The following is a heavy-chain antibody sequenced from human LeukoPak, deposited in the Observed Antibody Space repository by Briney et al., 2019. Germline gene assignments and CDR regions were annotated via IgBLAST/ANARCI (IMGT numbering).Heavy chain of an antibody. Sequence: PSETLSLTCAVYGGSFSGYYWSWIRQPQGKGLEWIGEINHSGSTNYNPSLKSRVTISVDTSKNQFSLKLSSVTAADTAVYYCARGRWFDPWGQGTLVTVSS. J-gene: IGHJ5*02. CDR1: GGSFSGYY. CDR3: ARGRWFDP. V-gene: IGHV4-34*01. CDR2: INHSGST.